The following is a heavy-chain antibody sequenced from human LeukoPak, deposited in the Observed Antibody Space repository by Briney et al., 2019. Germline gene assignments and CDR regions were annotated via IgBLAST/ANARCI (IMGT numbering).Heavy chain of an antibody. V-gene: IGHV3-74*01. CDR1: GFTFSSYW. J-gene: IGHJ3*02. CDR3: STGSGHAFDI. CDR2: INSDGSST. Sequence: GGSLRLSCAASGFTFSSYWMHWVRQVPGKGLVWVPRINSDGSSTSYADSVKGRFTISRDNAKNTLYVQMNSLRAEDTAVYYCSTGSGHAFDIWGRGTMDTVSS. D-gene: IGHD3-10*01.